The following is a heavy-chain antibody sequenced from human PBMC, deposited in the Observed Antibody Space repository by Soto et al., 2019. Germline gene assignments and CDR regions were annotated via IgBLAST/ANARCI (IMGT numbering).Heavy chain of an antibody. Sequence: GGSLRLACAASGFTFNKYEMHWVRQAPGKWLEWSSYISSTETAIYYADSVTGRCTISRDNAKRPLYLQMTSLTVDDTAVYYCAREMPTNLPYFDLWGQATLVTVS. CDR1: GFTFNKYE. V-gene: IGHV3-48*03. D-gene: IGHD1-1*01. J-gene: IGHJ4*01. CDR2: ISSTETAI. CDR3: AREMPTNLPYFDL.